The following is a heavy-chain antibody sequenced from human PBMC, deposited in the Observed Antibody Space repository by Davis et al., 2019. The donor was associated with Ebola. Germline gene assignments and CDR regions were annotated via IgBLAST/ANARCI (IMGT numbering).Heavy chain of an antibody. CDR2: IFPGDSDI. CDR3: AKGRGPYRRGDAFDI. D-gene: IGHD1-26*01. CDR1: GYKFSDYW. V-gene: IGHV5-51*01. J-gene: IGHJ3*02. Sequence: GESLKISCKASGYKFSDYWIGWVRQEPGKGLEWMGIIFPGDSDIRYSPSFQGQVTIPAAKSISTVYLQWSSLKASDTAMYFCAKGRGPYRRGDAFDIWGRGTMVTVSS.